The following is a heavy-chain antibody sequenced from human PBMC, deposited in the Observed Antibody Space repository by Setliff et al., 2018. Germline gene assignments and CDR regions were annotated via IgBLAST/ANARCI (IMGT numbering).Heavy chain of an antibody. J-gene: IGHJ3*01. V-gene: IGHV1-69*13. D-gene: IGHD2-15*01. Sequence: ASVKVSCKASGGIFRTDGFNWVRQAPGQGLEWMGRIIPVFGTAKYVQKFQGRVTISADESARTAYMEMSSLRFEDTAVYYCALSSLSICSGGNCPNVFDVWGQGTMVTVSS. CDR2: IIPVFGTA. CDR3: ALSSLSICSGGNCPNVFDV. CDR1: GGIFRTDG.